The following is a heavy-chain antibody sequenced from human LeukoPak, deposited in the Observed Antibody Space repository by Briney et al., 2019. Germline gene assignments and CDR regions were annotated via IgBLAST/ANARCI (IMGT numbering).Heavy chain of an antibody. Sequence: GGSLRLSCAASGFTFSSYWMSWVRQAPGKGLEWVANIKQDGSEKYYVDSVKGRFTISRDNAKNSLYLQMNSLRAEDTAVYYCASAKFAYSSGWYADWFDPWGQGTLVTVSS. CDR3: ASAKFAYSSGWYADWFDP. J-gene: IGHJ5*02. CDR2: IKQDGSEK. D-gene: IGHD6-19*01. V-gene: IGHV3-7*01. CDR1: GFTFSSYW.